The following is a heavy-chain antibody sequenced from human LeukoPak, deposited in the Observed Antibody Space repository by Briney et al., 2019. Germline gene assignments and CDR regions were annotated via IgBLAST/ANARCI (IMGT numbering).Heavy chain of an antibody. D-gene: IGHD6-19*01. CDR1: GYALTELS. CDR3: ATDPIGIAVAVRDY. V-gene: IGHV1-24*01. Sequence: ASVKVSCKVSGYALTELSMHWVRQAPGKGLEWMGGFDPEDGETIYAQKFQGRVTMTEDTSTDTAYMELSSLRSENTAVYYCATDPIGIAVAVRDYWGQGTLVTVSS. CDR2: FDPEDGET. J-gene: IGHJ4*02.